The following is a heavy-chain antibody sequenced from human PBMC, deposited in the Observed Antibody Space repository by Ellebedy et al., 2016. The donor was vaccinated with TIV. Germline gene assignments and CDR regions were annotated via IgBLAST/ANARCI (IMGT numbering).Heavy chain of an antibody. CDR3: ARDSSGWYFFDI. CDR2: FDPEDGET. CDR1: GYTLTELS. Sequence: ASVKVSCXVSGYTLTELSMHWVRQAPGKGLEWMGGFDPEDGETIYAQKFQGRVTMTEDTSTDTAYMELSSLRSEDTAVYYCARDSSGWYFFDIWGQGTMVTVSS. D-gene: IGHD6-19*01. V-gene: IGHV1-24*01. J-gene: IGHJ3*02.